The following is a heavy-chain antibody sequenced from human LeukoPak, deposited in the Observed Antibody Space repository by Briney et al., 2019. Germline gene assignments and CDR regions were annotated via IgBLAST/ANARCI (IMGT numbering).Heavy chain of an antibody. CDR2: MNPNSGNT. D-gene: IGHD3-10*01. CDR1: GYTFTSYD. CDR3: ARFDYYYGSGSKTFDP. J-gene: IGHJ5*02. Sequence: ASVKVSCKASGYTFTSYDINWVRQATGQGLEWMGWMNPNSGNTGYAQKFQGRVTMTRNTSISTAYMELSSLRSEDTAVYYCARFDYYYGSGSKTFDPWGQGTLVTVSS. V-gene: IGHV1-8*01.